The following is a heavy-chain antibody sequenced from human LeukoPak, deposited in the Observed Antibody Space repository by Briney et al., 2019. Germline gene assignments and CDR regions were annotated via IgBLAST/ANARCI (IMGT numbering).Heavy chain of an antibody. CDR2: ITSNSDTI. D-gene: IGHD5-18*01. CDR3: ARDKAMNDY. V-gene: IGHV3-48*01. Sequence: GGSLRLSCAASGFTFGSYTMNWVRQAPGGGLEWVSYITSNSDTIYYADSVKGRFTISRDNAKNSLYLQMNSLRAEDTAVYYCARDKAMNDYWGQGTLVTVSS. CDR1: GFTFGSYT. J-gene: IGHJ4*02.